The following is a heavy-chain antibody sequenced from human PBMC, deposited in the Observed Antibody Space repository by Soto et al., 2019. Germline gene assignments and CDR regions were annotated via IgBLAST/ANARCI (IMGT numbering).Heavy chain of an antibody. CDR2: INHSGST. J-gene: IGHJ6*02. D-gene: IGHD3-3*01. CDR3: ARVMRLDFWSGPPHYYYYYGMDV. V-gene: IGHV4-34*01. Sequence: ETLSLTCAVYGGSFSGYYWSWIRQPPGKGLEWIGEINHSGSTNYNPSLKSRVTISVDTSKNQFSLKLSSVTAADTAVYYCARVMRLDFWSGPPHYYYYYGMDVWGQGTTVTVSS. CDR1: GGSFSGYY.